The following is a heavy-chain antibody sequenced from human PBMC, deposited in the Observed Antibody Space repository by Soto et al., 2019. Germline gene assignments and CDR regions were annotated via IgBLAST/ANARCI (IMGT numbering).Heavy chain of an antibody. CDR1: GGSISSSSYY. V-gene: IGHV4-39*01. CDR2: IYYSGST. CDR3: ARRRATPTRPFDY. J-gene: IGHJ4*02. Sequence: PSETLSLTCTVSGGSISSSSYYWGWILQPPGKGLEWIGSIYYSGSTYYNPSLKSRVTISVDTSKNQFSLKLSSVTAADTAVYYCARRRATPTRPFDYWGQGTLVTVSS. D-gene: IGHD1-26*01.